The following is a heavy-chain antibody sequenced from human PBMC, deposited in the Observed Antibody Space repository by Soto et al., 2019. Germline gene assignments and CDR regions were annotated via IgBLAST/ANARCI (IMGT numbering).Heavy chain of an antibody. CDR2: ITYDGSNK. CDR1: GFIIGSYG. D-gene: IGHD1-1*01. Sequence: QAQLVESGGGVVQPGRSLRLSCAASGFIIGSYGMHWVRQAPGKGLEWVAVITYDGSNKYYADSVRGRFSISRDNSRNTVYLQMHSLRAEDTAVYYCAKDPKATGTHYWGRGTLVTVSS. J-gene: IGHJ4*02. CDR3: AKDPKATGTHY. V-gene: IGHV3-30*18.